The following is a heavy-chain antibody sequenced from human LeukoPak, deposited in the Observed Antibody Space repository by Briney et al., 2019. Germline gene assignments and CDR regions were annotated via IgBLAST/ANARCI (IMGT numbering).Heavy chain of an antibody. CDR3: ARVVVAAIVNWFDP. J-gene: IGHJ5*02. D-gene: IGHD2-15*01. CDR1: GGSISSGGYS. Sequence: SQTLSLTRAVSGGSISSGGYSWSWIRQPPGKGLEWIGYIYHSGSTYYNPSLKSRVTISVDRSKDQFSLKLSSVTAADTAVYYCARVVVAAIVNWFDPWGQGTLVTVSS. V-gene: IGHV4-30-2*01. CDR2: IYHSGST.